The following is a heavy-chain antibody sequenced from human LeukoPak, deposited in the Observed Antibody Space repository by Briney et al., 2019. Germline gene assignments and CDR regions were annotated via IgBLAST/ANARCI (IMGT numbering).Heavy chain of an antibody. CDR1: GYSFTSYD. CDR2: VNPKGGNT. V-gene: IGHV1-8*03. J-gene: IGHJ4*02. CDR3: ARGLPLGYCTYGVCYPPKHFDF. D-gene: IGHD2-8*01. Sequence: ASVKVSCNASGYSFTSYDINWVRQAPGQGLEWMGWVNPKGGNTGYKQKFQARVTITRDTSISAAYMELSSLTSDDTAVYFCARGLPLGYCTYGVCYPPKHFDFWGQGTLVTVSS.